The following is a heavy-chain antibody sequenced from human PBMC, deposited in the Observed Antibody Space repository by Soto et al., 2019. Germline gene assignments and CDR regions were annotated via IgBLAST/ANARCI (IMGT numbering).Heavy chain of an antibody. V-gene: IGHV4-31*11. D-gene: IGHD6-13*01. CDR3: ARDSHSQQLNHRWGGGYMDV. CDR1: GGSISNGGYY. CDR2: IYFSGST. Sequence: QLQLQESGPGLVKPSQTLSLTCAVSGGSISNGGYYWSWIRQHPGKGLEWIGSIYFSGSTYYNPSLKSRVTISVAMPKNQFSLKLSSVTAADTAVYYCARDSHSQQLNHRWGGGYMDVWGKGTTVTVSS. J-gene: IGHJ6*03.